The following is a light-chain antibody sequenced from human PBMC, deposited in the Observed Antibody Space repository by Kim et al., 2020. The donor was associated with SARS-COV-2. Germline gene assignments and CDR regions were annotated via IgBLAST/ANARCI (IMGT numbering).Light chain of an antibody. Sequence: TLMTQSPATLSVSPGERATLSCRASQSISTNLAWYQQKPGQAPRLLIYGASTRATGFPARFSGSGSGTEFTLTVSSLQSEDFAVYYCQQYNNWPTSGGGTKVDIK. CDR2: GAS. CDR3: QQYNNWPT. CDR1: QSISTN. J-gene: IGKJ4*01. V-gene: IGKV3-15*01.